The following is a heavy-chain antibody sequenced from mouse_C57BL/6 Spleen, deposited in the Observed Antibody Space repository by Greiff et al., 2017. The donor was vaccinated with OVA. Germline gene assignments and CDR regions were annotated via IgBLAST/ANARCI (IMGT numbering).Heavy chain of an antibody. CDR3: ARDAGTLDD. CDR2: ISDGGSYT. Sequence: EVKLVESGGGLVKPGGSLKLSCAASGFTFSSYAMSWVRQTPEKRLEWVATISDGGSYTYYPDNVKGRFTISRDNAKNNLYLQMSHLKSEDTAMYYCARDAGTLDDWGQGTTLTVSS. J-gene: IGHJ2*01. CDR1: GFTFSSYA. D-gene: IGHD4-1*01. V-gene: IGHV5-4*01.